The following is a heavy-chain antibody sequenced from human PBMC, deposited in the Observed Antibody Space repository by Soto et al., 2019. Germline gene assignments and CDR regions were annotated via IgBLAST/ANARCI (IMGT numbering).Heavy chain of an antibody. CDR2: ISWNSGSI. Sequence: EVQLVESGGGLVQPGRSLRPSCAASGFTFDDYAMHWVRQAPGKGLEWVSGISWNSGSIGYADSVKGRFTISRDNAKNSLYLQMNSLRAEDTALYYCAKGTAIYYYYYMDVWGKGTTVTVSS. CDR1: GFTFDDYA. V-gene: IGHV3-9*01. CDR3: AKGTAIYYYYYMDV. D-gene: IGHD5-18*01. J-gene: IGHJ6*03.